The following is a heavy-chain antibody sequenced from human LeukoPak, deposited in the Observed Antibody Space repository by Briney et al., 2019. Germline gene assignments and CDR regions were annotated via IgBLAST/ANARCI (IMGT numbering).Heavy chain of an antibody. CDR1: GFSFSDYS. J-gene: IGHJ4*02. CDR3: ARDLNGDTLFDY. D-gene: IGHD4-17*01. CDR2: ISSSSSSR. Sequence: GGSLRLSCAASGFSFSDYSMNWVRQAPGKGLEWVSYISSSSSSRYYADSVKGRFTISRDNGKNSLYLQMNSLRAEDTAVYYCARDLNGDTLFDYWGQGTLVTVSS. V-gene: IGHV3-48*01.